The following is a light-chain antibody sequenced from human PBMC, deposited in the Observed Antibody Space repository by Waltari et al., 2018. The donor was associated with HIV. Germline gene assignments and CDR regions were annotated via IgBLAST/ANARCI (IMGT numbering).Light chain of an antibody. CDR1: QGIRND. CDR3: LQDYNYPLT. Sequence: AIQMTQSPSSLSASVGARVTITRRASQGIRNDLGWFQHKPGKAPKLLIYTASRLQSGVPSRFSGSGSGTDFTLTISDLQPGDFATYYCLQDYNYPLTFGQGTKVEIK. V-gene: IGKV1-6*01. J-gene: IGKJ1*01. CDR2: TAS.